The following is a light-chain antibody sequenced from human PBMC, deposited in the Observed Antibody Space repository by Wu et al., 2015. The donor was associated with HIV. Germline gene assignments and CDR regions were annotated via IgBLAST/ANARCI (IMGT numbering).Light chain of an antibody. CDR2: GAS. Sequence: EIVMTQSPATLSVSPGERATLSCRASQSVSSRNLAWYQQTPGQPPRLLIYGASSRATGIPDRFSGSGSGTDFTLTISRLEPEDFAVYYCQHYGSSQWTFGQGTKVEIK. V-gene: IGKV3-20*01. CDR1: QSVSSRN. CDR3: QHYGSSQWT. J-gene: IGKJ1*01.